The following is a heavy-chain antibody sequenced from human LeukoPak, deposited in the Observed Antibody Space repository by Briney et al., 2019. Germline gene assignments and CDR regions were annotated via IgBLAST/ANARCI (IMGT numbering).Heavy chain of an antibody. CDR1: GGTFSTSA. Sequence: SVKVSCKASGGTFSTSAISWVRQAPGQGLEWMGSIFPIFKTVNYAENFQGRVTITADESTSIAYMDLSSLRSEDTAVYYCARDLPRWSGHAFDIWGQGTMVTVSS. CDR3: ARDLPRWSGHAFDI. J-gene: IGHJ3*02. V-gene: IGHV1-69*13. CDR2: IFPIFKTV. D-gene: IGHD4-23*01.